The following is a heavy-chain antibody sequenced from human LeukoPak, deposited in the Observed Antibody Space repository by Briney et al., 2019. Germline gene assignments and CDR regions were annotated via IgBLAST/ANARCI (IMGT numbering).Heavy chain of an antibody. J-gene: IGHJ1*01. V-gene: IGHV3-20*04. Sequence: GGSLRLSCAASGFTFDDYGTSWVRQAPGKGLEWVSGINWNGGRAGHADSVKGRFTISRDNAKNSLFLQMNSLRAEDTASYYCARDRGGSYMYFQHWGQGTLVTVSS. D-gene: IGHD1-26*01. CDR3: ARDRGGSYMYFQH. CDR1: GFTFDDYG. CDR2: INWNGGRA.